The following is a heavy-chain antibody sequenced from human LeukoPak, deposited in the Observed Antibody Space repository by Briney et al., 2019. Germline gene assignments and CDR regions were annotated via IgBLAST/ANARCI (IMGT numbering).Heavy chain of an antibody. V-gene: IGHV1-2*02. Sequence: GASVKVSCKASGYTFTGYYMHWVRQAPGQGLEWMGWINPNSGGTNYAQKFQGRVTMTRDTSISTAYMELSRLRSDDTAVYYCARDSSSSWPLPYFDYWGQGTLVTVSS. J-gene: IGHJ4*02. CDR2: INPNSGGT. CDR3: ARDSSSSWPLPYFDY. CDR1: GYTFTGYY. D-gene: IGHD6-13*01.